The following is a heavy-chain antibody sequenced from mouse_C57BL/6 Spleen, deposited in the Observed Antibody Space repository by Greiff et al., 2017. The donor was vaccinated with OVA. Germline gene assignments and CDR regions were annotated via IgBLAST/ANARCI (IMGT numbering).Heavy chain of an antibody. D-gene: IGHD2-5*01. CDR3: ARGLAYYSNWFAY. Sequence: QVQLKESGPELVKPGASVKISCKASGYAFSSSWMNWVKQRPGKGLEWIGRIYPGDGDTNYNGKFKGKATLTADKSSSTAYMQLSSLTSEDSAVYFCARGLAYYSNWFAYWGQGTLVTVSA. J-gene: IGHJ3*01. CDR2: IYPGDGDT. V-gene: IGHV1-82*01. CDR1: GYAFSSSW.